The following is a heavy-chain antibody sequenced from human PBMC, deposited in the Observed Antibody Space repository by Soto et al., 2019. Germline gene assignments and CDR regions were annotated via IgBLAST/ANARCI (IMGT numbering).Heavy chain of an antibody. D-gene: IGHD6-19*01. V-gene: IGHV3-23*01. CDR2: ISASGGST. J-gene: IGHJ4*02. Sequence: GGSLRLSCAASGFTFSSYGMSWVRQAPGKGLEWVSTISASGGSTYYADSVKGWVTMTRDTSISTAYMELSRLRSDDTAVYYCARENIAVAGTGFDYWGQGTLVTVSS. CDR1: GFTFSSYG. CDR3: ARENIAVAGTGFDY.